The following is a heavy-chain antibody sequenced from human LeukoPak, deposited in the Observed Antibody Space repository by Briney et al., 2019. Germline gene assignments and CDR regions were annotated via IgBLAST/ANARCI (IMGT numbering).Heavy chain of an antibody. CDR1: GFTFSSYA. CDR3: ASSPTGWFDP. CDR2: ISYDGSNK. Sequence: GSLRLSCAASGFTFSSYATPWVRQAPGKGLEWVAVISYDGSNKYYADSVKGRFTISRDNSKNTLYLQMNSLRAEDTAVYYCASSPTGWFDPWGQGTLVTVSS. V-gene: IGHV3-30-3*01. J-gene: IGHJ5*02. D-gene: IGHD1-14*01.